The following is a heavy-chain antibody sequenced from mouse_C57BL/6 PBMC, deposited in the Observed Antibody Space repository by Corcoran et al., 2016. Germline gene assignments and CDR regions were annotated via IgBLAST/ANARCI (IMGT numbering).Heavy chain of an antibody. Sequence: QIQLVQSGPELKKPGETVKISCKDSGYTFTTYGMSWVKQAPGKGLKWMGWINTYSGVPTYADDFKVRFAFSLETSASTAYLQINNLKNEDTGTECCSRRGYEAMEYWVQGTSVTVTS. CDR3: SRRGYEAMEY. CDR2: INTYSGVP. V-gene: IGHV9-3*01. D-gene: IGHD3-1*01. J-gene: IGHJ4*01. CDR1: GYTFTTYG.